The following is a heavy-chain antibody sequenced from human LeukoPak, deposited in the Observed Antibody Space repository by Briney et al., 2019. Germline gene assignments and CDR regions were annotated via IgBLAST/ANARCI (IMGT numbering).Heavy chain of an antibody. CDR1: GYTFTSYD. D-gene: IGHD2-15*01. Sequence: GASVKVSCKASGYTFTSYDINWVRQATGQGLEWMGWMNPNSGNTGYAQKFQGRVTITRNTSISTAYMELSSLRSEDTAVYYCARGGSRSVMVSLPRTQAVGAFDIWGQGTMVTVSS. CDR3: ARGGSRSVMVSLPRTQAVGAFDI. J-gene: IGHJ3*02. V-gene: IGHV1-8*03. CDR2: MNPNSGNT.